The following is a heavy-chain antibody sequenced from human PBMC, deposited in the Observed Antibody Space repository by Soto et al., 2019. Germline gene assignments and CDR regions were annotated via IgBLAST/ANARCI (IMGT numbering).Heavy chain of an antibody. CDR2: VSLNGDN. CDR1: GGSITSGHW. Sequence: QEQLQESGPGLEESSGTLSLTCAVYGGSITSGHWWTWVRQSPGKGLEWIGEVSLNGDNNYSTSLQNRGTGSTAMSRNYWSLSLTSVTAADTAVYYGASRETRTGGHVWGQGTMVTVSS. D-gene: IGHD2-8*02. J-gene: IGHJ3*01. V-gene: IGHV4-4*02. CDR3: ASRETRTGGHV.